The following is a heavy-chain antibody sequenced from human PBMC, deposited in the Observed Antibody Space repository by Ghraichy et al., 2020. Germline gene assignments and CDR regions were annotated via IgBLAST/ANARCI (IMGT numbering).Heavy chain of an antibody. Sequence: ETLSLTCTVSGGSISSYYCSLIRQPAGKGLEWIGRIYTSGSTNYNPSLKSRVTMSVDTSKNQFSLKLSSVTAADTAVYYCAKVTIFGVVLTWGQGTLVTVSS. J-gene: IGHJ4*02. CDR1: GGSISSYY. CDR2: IYTSGST. CDR3: AKVTIFGVVLT. V-gene: IGHV4-4*07. D-gene: IGHD3-3*01.